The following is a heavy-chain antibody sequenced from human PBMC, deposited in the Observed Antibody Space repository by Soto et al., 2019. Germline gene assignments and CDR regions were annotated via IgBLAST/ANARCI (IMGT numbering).Heavy chain of an antibody. CDR2: ISWDGGST. V-gene: IGHV3-43*01. CDR1: GFTFDDYT. D-gene: IGHD3-16*01. CDR3: AKGDLGGYNLDY. Sequence: PGGSLRLSCAASGFTFDDYTMHWVRQAPGKGLEWVSLISWDGGSTYYADSVKGRFTISRDNSKNSLYLQMNSLRTEDTALYYCAKGDLGGYNLDYWGQGTLVTVS. J-gene: IGHJ4*02.